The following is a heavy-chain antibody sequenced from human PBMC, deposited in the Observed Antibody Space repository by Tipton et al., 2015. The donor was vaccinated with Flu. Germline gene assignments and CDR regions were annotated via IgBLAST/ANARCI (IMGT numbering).Heavy chain of an antibody. CDR2: IHHGGSA. CDR1: GYSIGSGYY. V-gene: IGHV4-38-2*01. CDR3: ARQMYYFASGTSDAFDI. Sequence: TLSLTCVVSGYSIGSGYYWGWIRQPPGKGLEWIASIHHGGSAYYNPSLKSRVTVSAETSKNQFSLKLTSVTAADTAVYYCARQMYYFASGTSDAFDIWGQGTLVTVSA. D-gene: IGHD3-10*01. J-gene: IGHJ3*02.